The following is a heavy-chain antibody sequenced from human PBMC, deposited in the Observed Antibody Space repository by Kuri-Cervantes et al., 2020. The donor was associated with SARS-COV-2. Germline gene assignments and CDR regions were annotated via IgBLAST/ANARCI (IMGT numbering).Heavy chain of an antibody. Sequence: SCTVSGGSISSGDYYWSWIRQPPGKGLEWIGYIYYSGSTYYNPSLKSRVTISVDTSKNQFSLKLSSVTAADTAVYYCARELPQDAFDIWGQGTIVTVSS. J-gene: IGHJ3*02. D-gene: IGHD4-23*01. CDR1: GGSISSGDYY. CDR3: ARELPQDAFDI. CDR2: IYYSGST. V-gene: IGHV4-30-4*08.